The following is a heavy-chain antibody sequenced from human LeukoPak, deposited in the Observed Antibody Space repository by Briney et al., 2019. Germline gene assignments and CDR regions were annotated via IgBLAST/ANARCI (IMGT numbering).Heavy chain of an antibody. CDR3: ARPIVVAGIPPDAFSN. CDR2: INPSGGST. CDR1: GYTFSSYG. Sequence: GASVKVSCKASGYTFSSYGLSWVRQAPGQGLEWMGWINPSGGSTSYAQKFQGRVTMTRDTSANTAYMELSSLRSEDTAVYYCARPIVVAGIPPDAFSNWGQGTMVTVSS. D-gene: IGHD6-19*01. J-gene: IGHJ3*02. V-gene: IGHV1-46*01.